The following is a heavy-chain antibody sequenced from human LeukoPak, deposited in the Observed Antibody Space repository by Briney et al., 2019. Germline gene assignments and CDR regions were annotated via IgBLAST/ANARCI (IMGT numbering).Heavy chain of an antibody. CDR1: GGSISSSSYY. CDR3: ACYSGYDPRGSRLGFDI. CDR2: IYYSGST. D-gene: IGHD5-12*01. Sequence: SETLSLTCTVSGGSISSSSYYWGWIRQPPGKGLEWIGSIYYSGSTYYNPSLKSRVTISVDTSKNQFSLKLSSVTAADTAVYYCACYSGYDPRGSRLGFDIWGQGTMVTVSS. V-gene: IGHV4-39*07. J-gene: IGHJ3*02.